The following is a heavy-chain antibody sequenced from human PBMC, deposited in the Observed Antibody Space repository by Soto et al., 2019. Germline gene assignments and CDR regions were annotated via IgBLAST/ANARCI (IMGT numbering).Heavy chain of an antibody. CDR3: ARGKPNYYGSRWFDY. CDR2: INHSGST. J-gene: IGHJ4*02. Sequence: SETLSLTCAVYGGSFSGYYWSWIRQPPGKGLEWIGEINHSGSTNYNPSLKSRVTISVDTSKNQFSLKLSSVTAADTAVYYCARGKPNYYGSRWFDYWGQGTLVTVSS. D-gene: IGHD3-10*01. CDR1: GGSFSGYY. V-gene: IGHV4-34*01.